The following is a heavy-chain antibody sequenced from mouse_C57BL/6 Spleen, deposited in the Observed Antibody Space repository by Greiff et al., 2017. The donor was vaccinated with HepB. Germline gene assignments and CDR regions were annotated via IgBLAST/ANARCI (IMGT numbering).Heavy chain of an antibody. CDR2: ISYDGSN. Sequence: DVKLVESGPGLVKPSQSLSLTCSVTGYSITSGYYWNWIRQFPGNKLEWMGYISYDGSNNYNPSLKNRISITRDTSKNQFFLKLNSVTTEDTATYYCARDRGYDYDSDYWGQGTTLTVSS. V-gene: IGHV3-6*01. CDR1: GYSITSGYY. CDR3: ARDRGYDYDSDY. D-gene: IGHD2-4*01. J-gene: IGHJ2*01.